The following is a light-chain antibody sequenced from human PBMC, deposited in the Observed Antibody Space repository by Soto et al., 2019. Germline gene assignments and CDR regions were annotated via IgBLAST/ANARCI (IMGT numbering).Light chain of an antibody. V-gene: IGKV1-39*01. J-gene: IGKJ1*01. CDR3: QLYDSYYT. CDR2: AAS. Sequence: DIQMTQSPSSLSASVGERVTITCRASQTIITYLNWYQQKPGKAPKLLIYAASSLQSGVPSRFSGSGSGTEFTLTINILQPEDFATYFCQLYDSYYTFGQGTKVDIK. CDR1: QTIITY.